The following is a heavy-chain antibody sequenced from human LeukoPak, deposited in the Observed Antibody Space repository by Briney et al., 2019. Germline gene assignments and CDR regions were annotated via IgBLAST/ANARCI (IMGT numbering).Heavy chain of an antibody. CDR2: ANPNTGDT. V-gene: IGHV1-2*02. CDR1: GYTFTGFY. CDR3: ARGPLN. Sequence: ASVRVSCKASGYTFTGFYIHWVRQAPGQGLEWMGWANPNTGDTNYAQKFQGRVTMTRDTSITTAYMELYSLRFDDTAVYYCARGPLNWGQGTLVTVSS. J-gene: IGHJ4*02.